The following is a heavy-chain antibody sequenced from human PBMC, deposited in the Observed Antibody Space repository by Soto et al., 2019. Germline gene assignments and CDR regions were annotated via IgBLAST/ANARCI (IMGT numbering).Heavy chain of an antibody. CDR1: GFTFSTSA. CDR3: AADTLQKAV. D-gene: IGHD3-10*01. CDR2: IVVGSSKT. J-gene: IGHJ4*02. Sequence: SVKVSCKTSGFTFSTSAVQWVRQARGQRLEWIGWIVVGSSKTNYAQKFQDRVTITRDTSTSTSYLEMRSLTSADTAVYYCAADTLQKAVWGQGTLVTVS. V-gene: IGHV1-58*01.